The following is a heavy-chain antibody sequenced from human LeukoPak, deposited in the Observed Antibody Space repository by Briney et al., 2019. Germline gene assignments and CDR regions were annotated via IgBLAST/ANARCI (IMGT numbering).Heavy chain of an antibody. D-gene: IGHD4-11*01. Sequence: GASVNVSCKASGYTFTSYGISWVRQAPGQGLEWMGGIIPIFGTANYAQKFQGRVTITADKSTSTAYMELSSLRSEDTAVYYCARDTPEGYSNRRFDYWGQGTLVTVSS. J-gene: IGHJ4*02. V-gene: IGHV1-69*06. CDR3: ARDTPEGYSNRRFDY. CDR2: IIPIFGTA. CDR1: GYTFTSYG.